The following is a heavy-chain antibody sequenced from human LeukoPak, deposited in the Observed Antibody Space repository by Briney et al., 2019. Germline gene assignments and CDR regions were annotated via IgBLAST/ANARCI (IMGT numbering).Heavy chain of an antibody. D-gene: IGHD3-10*01. Sequence: ASVKVSCKASGGTFSSYAISWVRQAPGQGLEWMGIINPSGGSTSYAQKFQGRVTMTRDTSTSTVYMELSSLRSEDTAVYYCARAFARTYYYGSGSYFPSRYFDYWGQGTLVTVSS. V-gene: IGHV1-46*01. J-gene: IGHJ4*02. CDR1: GGTFSSYA. CDR2: INPSGGST. CDR3: ARAFARTYYYGSGSYFPSRYFDY.